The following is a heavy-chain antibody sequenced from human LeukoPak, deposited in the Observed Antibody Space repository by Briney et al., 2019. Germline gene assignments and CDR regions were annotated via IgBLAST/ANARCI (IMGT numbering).Heavy chain of an antibody. CDR2: IIPIFGTA. J-gene: IGHJ6*03. D-gene: IGHD6-13*01. V-gene: IGHV1-69*05. Sequence: SVKVSCKASGGTFSSSAISWVRQAPGQGLEWMGGIIPIFGTANYAQKFQGRVTITTDESTSTAYMELSSLRSEDTAVYYCARVQQQRIGYYFYMDVWGKGTTVTVSS. CDR1: GGTFSSSA. CDR3: ARVQQQRIGYYFYMDV.